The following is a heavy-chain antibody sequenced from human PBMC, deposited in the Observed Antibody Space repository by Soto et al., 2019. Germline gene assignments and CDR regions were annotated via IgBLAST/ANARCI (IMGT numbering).Heavy chain of an antibody. CDR2: MEPSSGRT. D-gene: IGHD1-26*01. CDR1: GYSXSGLD. J-gene: IGHJ4*02. Sequence: SXKVSCKASGYSXSGLDINWVRQTTGQGLEWMGWMEPSSGRTGYAQKFQGRVTMTRATSINTAYMELSSLTSDDTAFYYCARGVTAGVDYWGQGTLVTVSS. V-gene: IGHV1-8*01. CDR3: ARGVTAGVDY.